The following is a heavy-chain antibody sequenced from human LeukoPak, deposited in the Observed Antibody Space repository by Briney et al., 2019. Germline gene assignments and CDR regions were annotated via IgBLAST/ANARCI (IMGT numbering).Heavy chain of an antibody. CDR1: GGSISSYY. CDR2: IYTSGST. Sequence: PPETLSLTCTVSGGSISSYYWSWIRQPAGKRLEWIGRIYTSGSTHYNPSLKSRVTISVDTSKNQFSLKLSSVTAADTAVYYCARDGLNTMVRGKIHYYYMDVWGKGTTVTISS. V-gene: IGHV4-4*07. D-gene: IGHD3-10*01. J-gene: IGHJ6*03. CDR3: ARDGLNTMVRGKIHYYYMDV.